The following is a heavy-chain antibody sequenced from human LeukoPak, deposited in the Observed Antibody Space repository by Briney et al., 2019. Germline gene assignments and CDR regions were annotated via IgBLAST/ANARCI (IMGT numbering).Heavy chain of an antibody. Sequence: GGSLRLSCAASGFTFSGSAMHWVRQASGKGLEWVGRIRSKANSYATAYAASVKGRFTISRDDSKNTAYLQMNGLKTEDTAVYYCTRGLPYYYDSSGYPLAAFDIWGQGTMVTVSS. D-gene: IGHD3-22*01. J-gene: IGHJ3*02. V-gene: IGHV3-73*01. CDR1: GFTFSGSA. CDR3: TRGLPYYYDSSGYPLAAFDI. CDR2: IRSKANSYAT.